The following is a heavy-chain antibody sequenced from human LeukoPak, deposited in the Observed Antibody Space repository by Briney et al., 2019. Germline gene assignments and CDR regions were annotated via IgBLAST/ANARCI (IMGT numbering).Heavy chain of an antibody. CDR3: TGDDYGGNPNFDY. J-gene: IGHJ4*02. CDR2: IDPNSGGT. V-gene: IGHV1-2*02. D-gene: IGHD4-23*01. Sequence: ASVKVSCKASGYTFIGYYMHWVRQAPGQGLEWMGWIDPNSGGTNYAQKFQGRVTMTRDTSISTAYMELSRLRSDDTAVYYCTGDDYGGNPNFDYWGQGTLVTVSS. CDR1: GYTFIGYY.